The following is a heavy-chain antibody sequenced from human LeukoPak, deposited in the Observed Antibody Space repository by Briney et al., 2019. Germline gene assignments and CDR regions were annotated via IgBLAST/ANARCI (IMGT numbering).Heavy chain of an antibody. Sequence: PGGSLRLSCAASGFTFSSYGMHWVRQAPGKGLEWVAVISYDGSNKYYADSVKGRFTISRDNSKNTLYLQMNSLRAEDTAVYYCAKESYDSSGYFVGVGFDYWGQGTLVTVPS. CDR3: AKESYDSSGYFVGVGFDY. D-gene: IGHD3-22*01. CDR1: GFTFSSYG. J-gene: IGHJ4*02. CDR2: ISYDGSNK. V-gene: IGHV3-30*18.